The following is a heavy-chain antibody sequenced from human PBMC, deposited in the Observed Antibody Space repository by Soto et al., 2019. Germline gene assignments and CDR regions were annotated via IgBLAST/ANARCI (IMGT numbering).Heavy chain of an antibody. J-gene: IGHJ6*02. D-gene: IGHD2-2*01. V-gene: IGHV3-21*01. CDR2: ISSSSSYI. Sequence: PGGSLRLSCAASGFTFSSYSMNWVRQAPGKGLEWVSSISSSSSYIYYADSVKGRFTISRDNAKNSLYLQMNSLRAEDTAVYYCAREHFVVVPAAMFRGSERYYYGMDVWGQGATVTV. CDR1: GFTFSSYS. CDR3: AREHFVVVPAAMFRGSERYYYGMDV.